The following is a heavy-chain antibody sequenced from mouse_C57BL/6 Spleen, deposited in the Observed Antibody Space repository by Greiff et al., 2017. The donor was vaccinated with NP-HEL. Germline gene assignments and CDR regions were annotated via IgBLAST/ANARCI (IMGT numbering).Heavy chain of an antibody. J-gene: IGHJ2*01. CDR1: GYTFTDYE. D-gene: IGHD1-1*01. CDR2: IDPETGGT. Sequence: QVHVKQSGAELVRPGASVTLSCKASGYTFTDYEMHWVKQTPVHGLEWIGAIDPETGGTAYNQKFKGKAILTADKSSSTAYMELRSLTSEDSAVYYGTRCGTTVMRCFAYWGQGTPLTVSS. V-gene: IGHV1-15*01. CDR3: TRCGTTVMRCFAY.